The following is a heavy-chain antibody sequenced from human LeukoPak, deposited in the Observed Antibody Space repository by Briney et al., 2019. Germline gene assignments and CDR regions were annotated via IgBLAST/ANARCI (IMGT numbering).Heavy chain of an antibody. V-gene: IGHV4-38-2*02. Sequence: SETLSLTCSVSGYSISSAYYWGWIRQPPGKGLEWIGTMYHSGSTNYNPSLKSRVTISVDTSKNQFSLKLSSVTAADTAVYYCARYLDYGGNSRVFQHWGQGTLVTVSS. CDR2: MYHSGST. D-gene: IGHD4-23*01. J-gene: IGHJ1*01. CDR3: ARYLDYGGNSRVFQH. CDR1: GYSISSAYY.